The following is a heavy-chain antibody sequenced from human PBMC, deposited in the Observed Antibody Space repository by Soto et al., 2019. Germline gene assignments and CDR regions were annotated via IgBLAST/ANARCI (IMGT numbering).Heavy chain of an antibody. V-gene: IGHV3-7*04. J-gene: IGHJ4*02. Sequence: PGGSLRLSCAASGFTFSSYWMSWVRQAPWKGLQWVASIKHDGSEKNYVDSVKGRFTISRDNAKNSLSLQMNSLRAEDTAVYYCARGYSDYVPLAAPFDYWGQGTLVTVSS. CDR1: GFTFSSYW. CDR2: IKHDGSEK. CDR3: ARGYSDYVPLAAPFDY. D-gene: IGHD5-12*01.